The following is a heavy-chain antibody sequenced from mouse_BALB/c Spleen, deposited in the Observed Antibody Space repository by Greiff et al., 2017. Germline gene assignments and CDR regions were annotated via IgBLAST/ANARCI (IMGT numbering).Heavy chain of an antibody. V-gene: IGHV5-6-3*01. CDR2: INSNGGST. CDR3: ARGSKFITTALFDY. CDR1: GFTFSSYG. Sequence: DVKLVESGGGLVQPGGSLKLSCAASGFTFSSYGMSWVRQTPDKRLELVATINSNGGSTYYPDSVKGRFTISRDNAKNTLYLQMSSLKSEDTAMYYCARGSKFITTALFDYWGQGTTLTVSS. J-gene: IGHJ2*01. D-gene: IGHD1-2*01.